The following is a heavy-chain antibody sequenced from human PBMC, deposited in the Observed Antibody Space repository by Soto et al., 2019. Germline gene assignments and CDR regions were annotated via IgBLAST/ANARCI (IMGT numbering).Heavy chain of an antibody. J-gene: IGHJ5*02. V-gene: IGHV4-39*01. CDR1: GGSISSSSYY. CDR2: IYYSGST. Sequence: SGTLSLTSTVSGGSISSSSYYWGWIPQPQGKGLEWIGSIYYSGSTYYNPSLKSRVTISVDTSKNQFSLKLSSVTAADTAVYYCARQDYYGSGSYYNGRWFDPWGQGTVVTAPQ. CDR3: ARQDYYGSGSYYNGRWFDP. D-gene: IGHD3-10*01.